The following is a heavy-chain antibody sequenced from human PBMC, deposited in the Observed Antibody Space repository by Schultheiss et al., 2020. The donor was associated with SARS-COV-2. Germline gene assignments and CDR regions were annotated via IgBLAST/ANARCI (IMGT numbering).Heavy chain of an antibody. Sequence: SETLSLTCTVSGGSISSSSYYWGWIRQPPGKGLEWIGSIYYSGSTNYNPSLKSRLTISVDTSKNQFSLKLSSVTAADTAIYYCARRDGYNYYFDYWGQGTLVTVSS. V-gene: IGHV4-39*07. J-gene: IGHJ4*02. CDR3: ARRDGYNYYFDY. CDR2: IYYSGST. CDR1: GGSISSSSYY. D-gene: IGHD5-24*01.